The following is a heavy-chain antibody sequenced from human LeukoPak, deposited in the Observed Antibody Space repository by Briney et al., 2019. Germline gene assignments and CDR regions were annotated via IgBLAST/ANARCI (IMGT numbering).Heavy chain of an antibody. Sequence: GASVKVSCKASGYTFTSYYIQWVRQAPGQGLEWMGVINPNGGGTTYSQKFQGRVTMTRDASTSTAFMALTSLKSDDTAVYYCARDSAANWRILDYWGQGTLVTV. J-gene: IGHJ4*02. D-gene: IGHD1-1*01. CDR1: GYTFTSYY. CDR2: INPNGGGT. V-gene: IGHV1-46*01. CDR3: ARDSAANWRILDY.